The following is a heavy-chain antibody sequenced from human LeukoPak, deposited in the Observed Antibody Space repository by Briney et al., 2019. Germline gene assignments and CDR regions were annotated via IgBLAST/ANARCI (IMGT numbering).Heavy chain of an antibody. CDR1: GYTFTAYH. CDR3: ARDYYDSSGHRFDY. J-gene: IGHJ4*02. CDR2: INTNNGGT. V-gene: IGHV1-2*02. D-gene: IGHD3-22*01. Sequence: GASVKLSCKASGYTFTAYHIHWVRQAPGQGLEWMGWINTNNGGTNYAQKFQGSVTMTRDTSISTAYMELSRLRSDDTAMYYCARDYYDSSGHRFDYWGQGTLVTVSS.